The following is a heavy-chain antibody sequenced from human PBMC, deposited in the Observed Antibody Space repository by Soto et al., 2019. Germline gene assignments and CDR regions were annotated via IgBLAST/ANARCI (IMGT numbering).Heavy chain of an antibody. V-gene: IGHV4-39*01. CDR1: GDSISSRSYY. J-gene: IGHJ4*02. CDR3: ARQRTSVVTPPYFDV. Sequence: SETLSLTCTVTGDSISSRSYYWGWSRQPPGKGLEWIGSIYYSGSTYNNPSLRSRVSMSIDTSKDQFSLKLKSVTAADTALYFCARQRTSVVTPPYFDVWVPVSLATLSS. CDR2: IYYSGST. D-gene: IGHD2-21*02.